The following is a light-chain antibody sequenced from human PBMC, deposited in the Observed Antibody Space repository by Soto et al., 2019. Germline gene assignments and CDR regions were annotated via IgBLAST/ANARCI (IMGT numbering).Light chain of an antibody. J-gene: IGLJ1*01. Sequence: QSALTQPRSVSGSPGQSVTISCTETSSDVGGYNYVSWYQQHPGKAPKLIIFDLSKRPSGVPDRFSGSKSGNTASLTISGLQAEDEADYYCCSYAGDYTYVFGTGTKVTVL. V-gene: IGLV2-11*01. CDR3: CSYAGDYTYV. CDR1: SSDVGGYNY. CDR2: DLS.